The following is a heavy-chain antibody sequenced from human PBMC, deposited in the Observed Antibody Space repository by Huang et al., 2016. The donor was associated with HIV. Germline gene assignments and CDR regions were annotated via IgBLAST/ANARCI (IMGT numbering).Heavy chain of an antibody. CDR3: ATGFDVFFDF. Sequence: QVQLVQSRAEVKKPGASVKVSCKVSEYTLTELCIHWVRQPPGKGVEGMGGCDPEIGETSYAQKFQGRVTMTEDTSTETAFMELSGLRPEDTAVYYCATGFDVFFDFWGQVTLVTVSS. D-gene: IGHD3-9*01. CDR2: CDPEIGET. J-gene: IGHJ4*02. V-gene: IGHV1-24*01. CDR1: EYTLTELC.